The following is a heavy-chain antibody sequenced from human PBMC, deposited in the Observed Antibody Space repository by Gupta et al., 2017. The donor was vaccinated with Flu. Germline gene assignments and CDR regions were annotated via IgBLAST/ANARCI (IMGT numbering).Heavy chain of an antibody. CDR3: ATFDNRIAVAGRRFLDY. V-gene: IGHV4-39*01. CDR1: GGSISSSSYY. CDR2: IYYSGST. Sequence: QLQLQESGPGLVKPSETLSLTCTVSGGSISSSSYYWGWIRQPPGKGLEWIGSIYYSGSTYYNPSLKSRVTISVDTSKNQFSLKLSSVTAADTAVYYCATFDNRIAVAGRRFLDYWGQGTLVTVSS. D-gene: IGHD6-19*01. J-gene: IGHJ4*02.